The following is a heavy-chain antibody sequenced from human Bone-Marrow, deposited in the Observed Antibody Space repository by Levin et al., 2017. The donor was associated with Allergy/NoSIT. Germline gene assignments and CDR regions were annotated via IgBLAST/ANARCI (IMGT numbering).Heavy chain of an antibody. CDR1: GYTFGNHW. Sequence: GGSLRLSCKGSGYTFGNHWIGWVRQMPGKGLEWMGIIYPSDSDTRYSPSFQCQVTISIDKSISTAYLQWSSLKASDTAMYYCAKARQFGESKYGMDVWGQGTTVTVSS. J-gene: IGHJ6*02. CDR3: AKARQFGESKYGMDV. CDR2: IYPSDSDT. D-gene: IGHD3-10*01. V-gene: IGHV5-51*01.